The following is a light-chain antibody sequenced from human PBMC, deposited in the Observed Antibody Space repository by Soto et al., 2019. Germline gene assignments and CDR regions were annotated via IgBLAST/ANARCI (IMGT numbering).Light chain of an antibody. CDR2: GAS. CDR3: QPYGSSLWT. Sequence: EIVLTQSPGTLSLSTEERATLSCRASQSVSSSYLAWYQQKPGQAPRLLIYGASSRATGIPDRFSGSGSGTDFTLTISRLEPEDFAVYYCQPYGSSLWTFGQGTKVDIK. CDR1: QSVSSSY. V-gene: IGKV3-20*01. J-gene: IGKJ1*01.